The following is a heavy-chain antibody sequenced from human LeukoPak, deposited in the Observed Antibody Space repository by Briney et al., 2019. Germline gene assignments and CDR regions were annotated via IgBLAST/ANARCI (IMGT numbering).Heavy chain of an antibody. D-gene: IGHD4-17*01. CDR1: GAPITSGSYY. CDR2: IHTIGTT. CDR3: ARDGAYGDYEY. Sequence: SETLSLTCAVSGAPITSGSYYGCWIRQPAGRGLEWIGRIHTIGTTNYNPSLKSRVTISADTSKNQFSLKLTSVTAADTAVYYCARDGAYGDYEYWGQGTLVTVSS. J-gene: IGHJ4*02. V-gene: IGHV4-61*02.